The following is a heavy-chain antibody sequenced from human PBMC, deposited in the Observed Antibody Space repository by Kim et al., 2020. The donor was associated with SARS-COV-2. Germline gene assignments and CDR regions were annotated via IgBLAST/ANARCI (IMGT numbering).Heavy chain of an antibody. CDR1: GFTFSGYS. J-gene: IGHJ2*01. CDR2: ISSGGDII. D-gene: IGHD3-3*01. Sequence: GGSLRLSCAASGFTFSGYSMDWVRQAPGKRPEWVSHISSGGDIIYYADSLRCRFTISRDNVKNSLSLQMNSLKDEDTALYYCARGGVVTIPGHFYWYFGLWGRGTLVSVSS. V-gene: IGHV3-48*02. CDR3: ARGGVVTIPGHFYWYFGL.